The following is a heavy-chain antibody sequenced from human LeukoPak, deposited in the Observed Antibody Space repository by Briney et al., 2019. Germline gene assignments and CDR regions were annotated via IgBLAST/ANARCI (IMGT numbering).Heavy chain of an antibody. D-gene: IGHD6-19*01. Sequence: SETLSLTCAVYGGSFSGYYWSWIRQPPGKGLEWIGEINHSGSTNYNPSLKSRVTISVDTSKNQFSLKLSSVTAADTAVYYCARGIGYSSRQGGFDPWGQGTLVTVSS. CDR2: INHSGST. CDR3: ARGIGYSSRQGGFDP. J-gene: IGHJ5*02. V-gene: IGHV4-34*01. CDR1: GGSFSGYY.